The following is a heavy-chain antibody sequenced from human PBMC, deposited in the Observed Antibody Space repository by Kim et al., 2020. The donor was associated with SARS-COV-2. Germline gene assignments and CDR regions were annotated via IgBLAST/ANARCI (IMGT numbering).Heavy chain of an antibody. CDR3: ARHSPPLRDAHIDY. V-gene: IGHV4-39*01. CDR1: GGSISSSDYY. Sequence: SETLSLTCTVSGGSISSSDYYWGWIRQPPGKGLEWIGSIYNTGSTYYNPPLKSRVTISVYTSKNQFSLNLGPVTATDPAVRYSARHSPPLRDAHIDYW. CDR2: IYNTGST. J-gene: IGHJ4*01.